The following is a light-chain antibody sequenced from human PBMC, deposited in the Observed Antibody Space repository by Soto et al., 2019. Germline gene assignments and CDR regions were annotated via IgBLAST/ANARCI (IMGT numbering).Light chain of an antibody. J-gene: IGKJ5*01. V-gene: IGKV3-11*01. CDR2: DTS. CDR1: QSVSNY. Sequence: ELVLTQSPVTLSLSPGERATLSCRASQSVSNYLAWYQQKSGQAPRLLIYDTSKRATGIPARFSGSGSGTDFTLTISGLEPEDFGVYYCQQRSNWRITFGQGTRLEI. CDR3: QQRSNWRIT.